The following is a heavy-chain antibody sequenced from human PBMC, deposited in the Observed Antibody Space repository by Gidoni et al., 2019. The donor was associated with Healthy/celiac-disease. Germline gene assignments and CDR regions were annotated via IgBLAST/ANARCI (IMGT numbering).Heavy chain of an antibody. CDR3: ARSYGELFVPEYYFDY. V-gene: IGHV4-31*03. CDR2: IYYSGST. CDR1: GGSISRGCYY. J-gene: IGHJ4*02. Sequence: QVQLQESGPGLVKPSPTLSLTCTVSGGSISRGCYYWSWIRQHPGKGLEWIGYIYYSGSTYYNPSLKSRVTISVDTSKNQFSLKLSSVTNADTAVYYCARSYGELFVPEYYFDYWGQGTLVTVSS. D-gene: IGHD3-10*01.